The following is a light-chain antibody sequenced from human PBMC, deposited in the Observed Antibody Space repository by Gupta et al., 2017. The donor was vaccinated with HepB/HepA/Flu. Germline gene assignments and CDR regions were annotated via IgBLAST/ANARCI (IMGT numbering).Light chain of an antibody. CDR1: SSNIGSNT. CDR3: AAWDDSLNGRV. CDR2: SNN. V-gene: IGLV1-44*01. J-gene: IGLJ3*02. Sequence: QSVLTQPPSASGTPGQRVTISCSGSSSNIGSNTVNWYQQLPGTAPKLLIYSNNQRPSGVPDRFAGSKSGTSASLAISGLQSEDEADYDCAAWDDSLNGRVFGGGTKLT.